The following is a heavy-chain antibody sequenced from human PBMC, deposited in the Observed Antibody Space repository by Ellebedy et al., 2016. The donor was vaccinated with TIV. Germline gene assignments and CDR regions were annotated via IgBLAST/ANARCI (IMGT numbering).Heavy chain of an antibody. CDR3: RRGHYFHY. CDR2: IGDTAHNT. J-gene: IGHJ4*02. CDR1: GFTFNDYV. V-gene: IGHV3-23*01. Sequence: GGSLRLXCAASGFTFNDYVMMWVRQAPGKGLEWVSGIGDTAHNTYYVDSVKGRFTISRDNSGNTLYLQMNSLRAEDTAVYYCRRGHYFHYWGQGTLVTVSS.